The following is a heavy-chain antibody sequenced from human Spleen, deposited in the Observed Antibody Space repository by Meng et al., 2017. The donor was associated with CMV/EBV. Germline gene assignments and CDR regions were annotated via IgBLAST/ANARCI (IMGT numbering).Heavy chain of an antibody. CDR3: ARDYDFWSGRDYNSDY. Sequence: SETLSLTCTVSGYSISSGYYWGWIRQPPGKGLEWIGSIYHSGSTYYNPSLKSRVTISVDTSKNQFSLKLSSVTAADTAVYYCARDYDFWSGRDYNSDYWGQGTLVTVSS. V-gene: IGHV4-38-2*02. CDR2: IYHSGST. CDR1: GYSISSGYY. J-gene: IGHJ4*02. D-gene: IGHD3-3*01.